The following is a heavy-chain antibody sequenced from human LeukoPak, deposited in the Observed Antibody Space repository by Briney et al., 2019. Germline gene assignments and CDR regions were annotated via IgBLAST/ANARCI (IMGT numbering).Heavy chain of an antibody. J-gene: IGHJ4*02. D-gene: IGHD2-2*01. CDR1: GFTFSSYA. Sequence: PGGSLRLSCAASGFTFSSYAMGWVRQAPGKGLEWVSFISGSGGSTYYADSVKGRFTISRDNSKNTLYPQMNSLRAEDTAVYYCAKANRAIVPNSFDYWGQGTLVTVSS. CDR2: ISGSGGST. CDR3: AKANRAIVPNSFDY. V-gene: IGHV3-23*01.